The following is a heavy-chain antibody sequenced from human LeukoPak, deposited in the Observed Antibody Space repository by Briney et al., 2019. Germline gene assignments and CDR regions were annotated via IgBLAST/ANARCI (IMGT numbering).Heavy chain of an antibody. CDR1: GGTFSSYA. V-gene: IGHV1-69*05. Sequence: SVKVSCKASGGTFSSYATSWVRQAPGQGLEWMGGIIPIFGTANYAQKFQGRVTITTDESTSTAYMELSSLRSEDTAVYYGAICDSSSWVNWFDPWGQGTLVTVSS. CDR2: IIPIFGTA. CDR3: AICDSSSWVNWFDP. J-gene: IGHJ5*02. D-gene: IGHD6-13*01.